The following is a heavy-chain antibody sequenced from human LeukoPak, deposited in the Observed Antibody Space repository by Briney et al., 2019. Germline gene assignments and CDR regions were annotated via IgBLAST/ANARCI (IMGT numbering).Heavy chain of an antibody. Sequence: PSGTLSLTCDISDDDTRMYNWWSWVRQSPRKGLEWIGEMSRAGYSNFNPSPKSRATISIDTSGSAVSLTLRSVTAADTAVYFCATRTADSFYFDYWGRGTLVTVSS. CDR1: DDDTRMYNW. V-gene: IGHV4-4*02. CDR3: ATRTADSFYFDY. CDR2: MSRAGYS. J-gene: IGHJ4*02. D-gene: IGHD1-14*01.